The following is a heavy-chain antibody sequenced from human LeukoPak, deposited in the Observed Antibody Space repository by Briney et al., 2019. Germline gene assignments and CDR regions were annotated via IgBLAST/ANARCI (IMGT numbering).Heavy chain of an antibody. D-gene: IGHD4-23*01. J-gene: IGHJ4*02. CDR1: GYTFTSYD. Sequence: ASVKVSCKASGYTFTSYDINWVRQGTGQGLEWMGWMNPNSGNTGYAQKFQGRVTMTRNTSISTAYMELSSLRSEDTAVYYCARGRDDYGGNFDYWGQGTLVTVSS. CDR3: ARGRDDYGGNFDY. CDR2: MNPNSGNT. V-gene: IGHV1-8*01.